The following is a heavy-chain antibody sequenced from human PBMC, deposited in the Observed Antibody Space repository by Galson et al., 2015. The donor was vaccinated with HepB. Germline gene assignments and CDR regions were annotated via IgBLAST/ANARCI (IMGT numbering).Heavy chain of an antibody. V-gene: IGHV3-21*06. D-gene: IGHD2-21*01. Sequence: SLRLSCAASGFIFSTYNMNWVRQAPGKGLEWVSSITSSGSYIYYADSVKGRFTISRDNAKNSLYLQMNSLRAEDTAVYYCARSPAALFLQYYFDYWGQGTLATVSS. CDR1: GFIFSTYN. CDR2: ITSSGSYI. J-gene: IGHJ4*02. CDR3: ARSPAALFLQYYFDY.